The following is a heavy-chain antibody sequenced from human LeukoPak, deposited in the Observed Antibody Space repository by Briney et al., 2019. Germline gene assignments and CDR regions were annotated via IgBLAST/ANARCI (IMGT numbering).Heavy chain of an antibody. J-gene: IGHJ3*02. Sequence: SDTLSLTCAVSGYSISSSNWWGWIRQPPGKGLEWXGXXXXXXSTYYNPSLKSRVTMSVDTSKNQFSLKLSSVTAVDTAVYYCARTGNGGHYYDSSGYHKNAFDIWGQGTMVTVSS. D-gene: IGHD3-22*01. CDR1: GYSISSSNW. CDR3: ARTGNGGHYYDSSGYHKNAFDI. CDR2: XXXXXST. V-gene: IGHV4-28*01.